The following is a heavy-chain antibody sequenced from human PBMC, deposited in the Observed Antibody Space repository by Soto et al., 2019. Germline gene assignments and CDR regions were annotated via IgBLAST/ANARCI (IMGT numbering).Heavy chain of an antibody. Sequence: SETLSLTCAVYGGSFSGYDWTGIRQPPGKGLEWIGEINHSGSTNYNPSLKSRVTISVDTSKNQFSLKLTSVTAADTAVYYYPKHKIPGLFDYWARRSPVTVS. CDR2: INHSGST. CDR3: PKHKIPGLFDY. CDR1: GGSFSGYD. J-gene: IGHJ2*01. V-gene: IGHV4-34*01.